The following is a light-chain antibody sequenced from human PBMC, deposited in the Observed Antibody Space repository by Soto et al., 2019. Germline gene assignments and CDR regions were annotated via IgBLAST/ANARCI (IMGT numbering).Light chain of an antibody. CDR3: QQAYNFPLT. V-gene: IGKV1D-12*01. J-gene: IGKJ4*01. Sequence: DIQMTQSPSSVSASVGERVTITCRASQGVYSWVAWYQQAPGKAPKLLISAASTLRGGVPSRFSCSGSGTDFTLTISSLQPEDVATYYCQQAYNFPLTFGGGTKVEIK. CDR2: AAS. CDR1: QGVYSW.